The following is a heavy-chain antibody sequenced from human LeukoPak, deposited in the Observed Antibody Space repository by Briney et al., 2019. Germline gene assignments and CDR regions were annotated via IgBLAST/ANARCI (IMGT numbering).Heavy chain of an antibody. CDR2: IKQDGSEK. CDR1: GFTFSSYW. CDR3: ARNYGDYEGDNLHY. J-gene: IGHJ4*02. D-gene: IGHD4-17*01. V-gene: IGHV3-7*01. Sequence: PGGSLKLSCAASGFTFSSYWMSWVRQAPGKGLGWVANIKQDGSEKYYVDSVKGRFTISRDNAKISLYLQMNSLRAEDTAVYYCARNYGDYEGDNLHYWGQGTLVTVSS.